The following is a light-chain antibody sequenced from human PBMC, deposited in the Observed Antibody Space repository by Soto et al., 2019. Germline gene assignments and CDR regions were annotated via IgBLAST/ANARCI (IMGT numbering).Light chain of an antibody. Sequence: EIVLTQSPGTLSLSPGEGATLSCRASQAIRSTSLVRYQKKPGQAPRLLMYGGSTRASGFPDRFSGRGFETDFTLTITEVEPEDFAVYFCQHYSDSTWTFGQGTRVEI. CDR1: QAIRSTS. CDR2: GGS. J-gene: IGKJ1*01. CDR3: QHYSDSTWT. V-gene: IGKV3-20*01.